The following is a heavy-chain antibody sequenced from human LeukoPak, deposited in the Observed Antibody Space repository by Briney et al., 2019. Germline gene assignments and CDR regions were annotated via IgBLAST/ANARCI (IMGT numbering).Heavy chain of an antibody. D-gene: IGHD2-2*01. J-gene: IGHJ3*02. CDR2: IRYDGSNK. CDR1: GFTFSSYG. Sequence: PGGSLRLSCAASGFTFSSYGMHWVRQAPGKGLEWVAFIRYDGSNKYYADSVKGRFTISRDNSKNTLYLQMNSLRAEDTAVYYCAKDPLRYQLPPGAFDIWGQGTMVTVSS. CDR3: AKDPLRYQLPPGAFDI. V-gene: IGHV3-30*02.